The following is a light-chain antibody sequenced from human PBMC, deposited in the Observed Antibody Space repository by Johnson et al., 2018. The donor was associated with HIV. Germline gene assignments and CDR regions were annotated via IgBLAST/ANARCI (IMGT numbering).Light chain of an antibody. CDR3: GTWDSSLSAFYV. V-gene: IGLV1-51*01. CDR1: SSNIGNNY. J-gene: IGLJ1*01. Sequence: QSVLTQPPSVSAAPGQKVTISCSGSSSNIGNNYVSWYQHLPGTAPKLLIYDNNKRPSGLPARFSGSKSGPSATLGITGLQTGDEADYYCGTWDSSLSAFYVFGTGTKVTVL. CDR2: DNN.